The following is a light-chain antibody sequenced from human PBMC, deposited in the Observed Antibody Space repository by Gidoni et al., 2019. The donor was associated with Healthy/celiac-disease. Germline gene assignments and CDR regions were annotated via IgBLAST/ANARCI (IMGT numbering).Light chain of an antibody. CDR3: QQYDNLPS. CDR1: QDISNY. Sequence: DIQITQSPASLSASVGDRVTITCQASQDISNYLNWYQQNPGKAPKLLIYDASKLETVVPSRSSGSGSETDFTFTISSLQHEDIATYYCQQYDNLPSFXGXTKVEIK. J-gene: IGKJ4*01. CDR2: DAS. V-gene: IGKV1-33*01.